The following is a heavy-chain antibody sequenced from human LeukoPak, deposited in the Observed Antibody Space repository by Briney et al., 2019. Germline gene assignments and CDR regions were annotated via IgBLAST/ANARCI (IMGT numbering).Heavy chain of an antibody. Sequence: GGSLRLSCAASGFTFTNYAMHWVRQTPGKGLEWVALISSDGSKNIYADPVKGRFTVSRDNSKNTFYLQMNSLRAEDTAVYYCVKGLVQTTMSYSVDYWGQGALVTVSS. V-gene: IGHV3-30*18. CDR3: VKGLVQTTMSYSVDY. CDR2: ISSDGSKN. J-gene: IGHJ4*02. D-gene: IGHD1-1*01. CDR1: GFTFTNYA.